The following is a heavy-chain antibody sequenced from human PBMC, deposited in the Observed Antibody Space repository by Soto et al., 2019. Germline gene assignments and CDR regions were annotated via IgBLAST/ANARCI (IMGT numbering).Heavy chain of an antibody. CDR1: GFTFSGSA. Sequence: GGSLRLSCAASGFTFSGSAMHWVRQASGKGLEWVGRIRSKANSYATAYAASVKGRCTISRDDSKNTAYLQMNSLKTEDTAVYYCTTEKGYCSGGSCPGPYYYYGMDVWGQGTTVTVSS. CDR2: IRSKANSYAT. J-gene: IGHJ6*02. D-gene: IGHD2-15*01. V-gene: IGHV3-73*01. CDR3: TTEKGYCSGGSCPGPYYYYGMDV.